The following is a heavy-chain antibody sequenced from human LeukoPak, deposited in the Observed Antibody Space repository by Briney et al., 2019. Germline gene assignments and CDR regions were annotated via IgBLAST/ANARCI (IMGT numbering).Heavy chain of an antibody. CDR2: ISGSGGST. D-gene: IGHD3-16*01. Sequence: GGSLRLSCAASGFTFSSYGMSWVRQAPGKGLEWVSAISGSGGSTYYADSVKGRLTISRDNSKNTLYLHVNSLRPEDTAVYYCAKVRWGSDNALDSWGQGTLVTGSS. CDR3: AKVRWGSDNALDS. CDR1: GFTFSSYG. V-gene: IGHV3-23*01. J-gene: IGHJ4*02.